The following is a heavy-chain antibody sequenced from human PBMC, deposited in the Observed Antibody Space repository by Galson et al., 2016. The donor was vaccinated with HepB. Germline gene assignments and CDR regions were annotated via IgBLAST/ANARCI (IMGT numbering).Heavy chain of an antibody. CDR2: IYSVCGT. CDR1: GFTVSNNF. J-gene: IGHJ4*02. D-gene: IGHD1-26*01. Sequence: SLRLSCAASGFTVSNNFMRCVRQAPGTRLEWVSLIYSVCGTHYVDSVKGRFIISRDNSKNTLYLQMNSLRVEDTAVYYCARGGNYGYTWGLGTLVTVSS. CDR3: ARGGNYGYT. V-gene: IGHV3-53*01.